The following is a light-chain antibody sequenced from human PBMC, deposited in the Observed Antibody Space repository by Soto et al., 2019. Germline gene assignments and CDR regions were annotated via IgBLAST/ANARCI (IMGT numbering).Light chain of an antibody. CDR2: SAS. CDR3: QQSYRAPWT. V-gene: IGKV1-39*01. J-gene: IGKJ1*01. Sequence: DIPMTQSPSSLSASVGDRVTITCRASQSISTYLNWYQQKPGKAPTLLIYSASSLQSGVPSRFSGSGSGTDFTLTISSLQPADFATYYCQQSYRAPWTFGQGTKVEIK. CDR1: QSISTY.